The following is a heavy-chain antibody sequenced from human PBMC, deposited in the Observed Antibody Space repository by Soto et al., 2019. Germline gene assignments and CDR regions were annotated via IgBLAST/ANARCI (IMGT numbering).Heavy chain of an antibody. CDR2: IYYSGST. CDR3: ARLTTVTTQNFDY. D-gene: IGHD4-17*01. CDR1: GGSISSSSYY. V-gene: IGHV4-39*01. Sequence: PSETLSLTCTVSGGSISSSSYYWGWIRQPPGKGLEWIGSIYYSGSTYYNPSLKSRVTISVDTSKNQFSLKLSSVTAADTAVYYCARLTTVTTQNFDYWGQGTLVTVSS. J-gene: IGHJ4*02.